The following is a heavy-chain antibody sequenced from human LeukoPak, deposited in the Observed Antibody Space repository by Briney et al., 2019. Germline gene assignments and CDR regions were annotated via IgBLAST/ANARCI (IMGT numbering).Heavy chain of an antibody. CDR3: AKGGTVTSYYMDV. CDR2: ISYDGSNK. D-gene: IGHD4-17*01. CDR1: GFTFSSYG. J-gene: IGHJ6*03. V-gene: IGHV3-30*18. Sequence: GGSLRLSCAASGFTFSSYGMHWVRQAPGKGLEWVAVISYDGSNKYYADSVKGRFTISRDNPKNTLYLQMNSLRAEDAAVYYCAKGGTVTSYYMDVWGKGTTVTVSS.